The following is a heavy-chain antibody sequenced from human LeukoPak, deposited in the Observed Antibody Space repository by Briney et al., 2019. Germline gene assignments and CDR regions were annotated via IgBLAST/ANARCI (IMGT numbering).Heavy chain of an antibody. D-gene: IGHD1-14*01. CDR1: GFTFSNYG. J-gene: IGHJ4*02. Sequence: PGRSLRLSCAVSGFTFSNYGMHWVRQAPGKGLEWVALISYDGINKYYADSVKGRFTISRDNSNNTLFLQMNSLRAEDTAVYYCAKDRETTASGTFDYWGQGALVTVSS. CDR2: ISYDGINK. V-gene: IGHV3-30*18. CDR3: AKDRETTASGTFDY.